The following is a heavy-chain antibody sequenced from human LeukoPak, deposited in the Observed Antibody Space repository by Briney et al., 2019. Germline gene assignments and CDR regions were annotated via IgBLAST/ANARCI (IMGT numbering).Heavy chain of an antibody. V-gene: IGHV1-2*02. CDR2: INPNSGGT. D-gene: IGHD6-19*01. J-gene: IGHJ5*02. CDR3: ARGIASSGRYPNWFDP. Sequence: ASVKVSCKASGYTFTGYYMHWVRQAPGQGLEWMGWINPNSGGTNYAQKFQGRATMTRDTSISTAYLELSSLRSDDTAVYYCARGIASSGRYPNWFDPWGQGTLVTVSS. CDR1: GYTFTGYY.